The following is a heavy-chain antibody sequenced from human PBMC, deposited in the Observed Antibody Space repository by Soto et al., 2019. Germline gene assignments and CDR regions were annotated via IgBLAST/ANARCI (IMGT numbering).Heavy chain of an antibody. D-gene: IGHD6-13*01. CDR1: GGSFSGYY. V-gene: IGHV4-34*01. CDR3: ARARNGSWYDY. J-gene: IGHJ4*02. Sequence: SETLSLTCAVYGGSFSGYYWSWIRQPPGKGLEWIGEINHSGSTNYNPSLKSRVTISVDTSKNQFSLKLSSVTAADTAVYYCARARNGSWYDYWGQGTLVTVSS. CDR2: INHSGST.